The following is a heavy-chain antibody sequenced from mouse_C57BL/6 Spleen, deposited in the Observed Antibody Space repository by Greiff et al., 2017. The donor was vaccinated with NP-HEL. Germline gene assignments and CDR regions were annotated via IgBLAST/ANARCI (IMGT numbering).Heavy chain of an antibody. V-gene: IGHV14-1*01. D-gene: IGHD1-1*01. Sequence: VQLQQSGAELVRPGASVKLSCTASGFNIKDYYMHWVKQRPEQGLEWIGRIDPEDGDTEYAPKFQGKATMTADTSSNTAYPQLSSLTSEDTAVYYCTRHYYGSSYGYFDVWGTGTTVTVSS. CDR2: IDPEDGDT. CDR1: GFNIKDYY. CDR3: TRHYYGSSYGYFDV. J-gene: IGHJ1*03.